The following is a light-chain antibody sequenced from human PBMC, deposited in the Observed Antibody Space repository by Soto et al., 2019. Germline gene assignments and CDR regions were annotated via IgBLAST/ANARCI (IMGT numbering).Light chain of an antibody. J-gene: IGLJ7*01. Sequence: QSVLTQPPSASGTPGQRVTISCSGSSSNIGSNYVYWYQQLPGTAPKLLIYSNDRRPSGVPDRFSGSKSGTSASLAISGLQSEDEAGYYCAVWDDSLNGAVFGGGTQLTVL. CDR3: AVWDDSLNGAV. CDR2: SND. V-gene: IGLV1-44*01. CDR1: SSNIGSNY.